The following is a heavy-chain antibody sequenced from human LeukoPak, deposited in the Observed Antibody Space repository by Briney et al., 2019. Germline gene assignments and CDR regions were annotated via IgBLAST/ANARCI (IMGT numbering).Heavy chain of an antibody. V-gene: IGHV3-66*02. CDR2: IYSGGST. CDR1: GFTVSSNY. D-gene: IGHD2-2*01. J-gene: IGHJ6*03. CDR3: ARGHCSSTSCYQDDYYYMDV. Sequence: GGSLRLSCAASGFTVSSNYMSWVRQAPGKGLEWVSVIYSGGSTYYADSVKGRFTISRDNSKSTLYLQMNSLRAEDTAVYYCARGHCSSTSCYQDDYYYMDVWGKGATVTVSS.